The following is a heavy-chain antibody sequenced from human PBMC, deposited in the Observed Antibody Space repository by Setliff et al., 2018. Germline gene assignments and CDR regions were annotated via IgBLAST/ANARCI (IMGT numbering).Heavy chain of an antibody. CDR1: GYTFTGYY. CDR2: INPNSGGT. V-gene: IGHV1-2*06. Sequence: GASVKVSCKASGYTFTGYYMHWVRQAPGQGLEWMGRINPNSGGTNYAQKFQGRVTMTRDTSISTAYMELSRLRSDDTAVYCCARSNYDILTRNWFDPWGQGTLVTVSS. D-gene: IGHD3-9*01. CDR3: ARSNYDILTRNWFDP. J-gene: IGHJ5*02.